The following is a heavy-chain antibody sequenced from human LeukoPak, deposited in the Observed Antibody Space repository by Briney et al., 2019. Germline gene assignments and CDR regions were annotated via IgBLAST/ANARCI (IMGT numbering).Heavy chain of an antibody. Sequence: PGGSLRLSCAASGFTFSSYGMSWVRQAPGKGLEWVSGISGSGGFTYYADSVKGRFTISRDNAKNSLYLHMNSLTVEDTAVYYCSRDPRHNDYWGQGTLVTVSS. CDR2: ISGSGGFT. CDR1: GFTFSSYG. J-gene: IGHJ4*02. V-gene: IGHV3-23*01. CDR3: SRDPRHNDY.